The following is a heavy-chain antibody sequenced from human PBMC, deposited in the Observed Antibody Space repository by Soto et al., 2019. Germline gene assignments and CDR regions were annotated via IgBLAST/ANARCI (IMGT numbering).Heavy chain of an antibody. D-gene: IGHD3-10*01. CDR3: GKDGRVARGDDFYYVREV. J-gene: IGHJ6*01. CDR1: GFTFSSYG. V-gene: IGHV3-30*18. Sequence: GGSLRLSCAASGFTFSSYGMHWVRQAPGKGLEWVAVISYDGSNKYYADSVKGRFTISRDNSKNTLYLQMNSLRAEDTAVYYCGKDGRVARGDDFYYVREVWAEGSTVTVSS. CDR2: ISYDGSNK.